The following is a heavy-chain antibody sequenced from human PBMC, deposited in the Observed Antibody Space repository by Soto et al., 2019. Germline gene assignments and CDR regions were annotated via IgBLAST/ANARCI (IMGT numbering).Heavy chain of an antibody. Sequence: EVQLVESGGGLVQPGGSLRLSCAASGFTFSSYWMSWVRQARGKGLEWVANIKQDGSEKYYVDSVKGRFTISRDNAKNSLYLQMNSLRAEDTAVYYCARDRGGYDYIWGSYFDYWGQGTLVTVSS. J-gene: IGHJ4*02. CDR1: GFTFSSYW. D-gene: IGHD3-16*01. CDR2: IKQDGSEK. V-gene: IGHV3-7*01. CDR3: ARDRGGYDYIWGSYFDY.